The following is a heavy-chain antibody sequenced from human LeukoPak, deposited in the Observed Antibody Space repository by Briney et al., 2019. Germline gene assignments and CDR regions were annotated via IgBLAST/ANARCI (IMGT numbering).Heavy chain of an antibody. J-gene: IGHJ2*01. D-gene: IGHD3-22*01. CDR3: ARGAYYYDSSGYNWYFDL. V-gene: IGHV4-34*01. CDR1: GGSFSGYY. Sequence: SSETLSLTCAVYGGSFSGYYWSWIRQPPGKGLEWIGYIYYSGSTYYNPSLKSRVTISVDTSRKQFSLNLSSVTAADTAVYYCARGAYYYDSSGYNWYFDLWGRGTLVTVSS. CDR2: IYYSGST.